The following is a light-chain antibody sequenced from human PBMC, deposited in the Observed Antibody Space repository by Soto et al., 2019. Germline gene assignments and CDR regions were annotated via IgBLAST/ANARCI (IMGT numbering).Light chain of an antibody. CDR1: SNDVGAYNF. J-gene: IGLJ2*01. Sequence: QSALTQPPSASGSPGQSVTISCTGTSNDVGAYNFISWYQQHPGKAPKLMIYEVNKRPSGVPDRFSGSKSGNTASLTVPGLQAEDEADYYCSSYGGSNNLLFGGGTKLTVL. CDR3: SSYGGSNNLL. V-gene: IGLV2-8*01. CDR2: EVN.